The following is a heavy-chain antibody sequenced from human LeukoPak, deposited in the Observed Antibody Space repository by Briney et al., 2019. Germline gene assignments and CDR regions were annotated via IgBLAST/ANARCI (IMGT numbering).Heavy chain of an antibody. Sequence: PSETLSLTCSVSGASIDSHYWSWIRQSPGKGLEWIGYVFNGGSTNYNPSPNSRVTMSLDTSRAQFSLRLSSVTAADTVIYYCASRPADTTWYGVFDYWSQGTLVTVSS. CDR3: ASRPADTTWYGVFDY. CDR2: VFNGGST. CDR1: GASIDSHY. V-gene: IGHV4-59*11. J-gene: IGHJ4*02. D-gene: IGHD3-10*01.